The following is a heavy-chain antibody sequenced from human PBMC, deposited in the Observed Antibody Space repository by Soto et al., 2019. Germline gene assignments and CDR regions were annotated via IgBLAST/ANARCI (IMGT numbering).Heavy chain of an antibody. D-gene: IGHD5-18*01. Sequence: QVQLQESGPGLVKPSQTLSLTCTVSGGSINSGGYCWSWIRQHPGKGLDWIGCIPYGGSTSYNPALQGRVTRSVDQTQYPFSLKLTSAPAAATAVYYCSRGILVWGQGALITVFS. V-gene: IGHV4-31*03. CDR3: SRGILV. CDR1: GGSINSGGYC. CDR2: IPYGGST. J-gene: IGHJ4*02.